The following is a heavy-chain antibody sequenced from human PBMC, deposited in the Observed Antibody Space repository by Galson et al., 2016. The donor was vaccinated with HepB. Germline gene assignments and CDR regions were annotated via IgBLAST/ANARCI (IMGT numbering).Heavy chain of an antibody. J-gene: IGHJ4*02. CDR1: GDSVSSKSAA. V-gene: IGHV6-1*01. D-gene: IGHD3-22*01. Sequence: CALSGDSVSSKSAAWNWIRQSPSRGLEWLGRTYYRSKWYSDYAVSLKSRISINPDTSKNQFSLQLNSVTPEDTAVYYCARDAKSVDSSGSNLDYWGQGTLVTVSS. CDR2: TYYRSKWYS. CDR3: ARDAKSVDSSGSNLDY.